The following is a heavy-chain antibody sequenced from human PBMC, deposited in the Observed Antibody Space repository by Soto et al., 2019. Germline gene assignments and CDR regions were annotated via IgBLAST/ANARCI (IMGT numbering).Heavy chain of an antibody. D-gene: IGHD4-17*01. CDR2: IYYSGST. J-gene: IGHJ4*02. V-gene: IGHV4-39*07. CDR1: GGSISSSSYF. Sequence: SETLSLTCSVSGGSISSSSYFWGWIRQPPGKGLEWIGSIYYSGSTYYNPSLKSRVTVSVDTSKNQFSLKLSSVTAADTAVYYCARAYGYYYDYWGQGTLVTVSS. CDR3: ARAYGYYYDY.